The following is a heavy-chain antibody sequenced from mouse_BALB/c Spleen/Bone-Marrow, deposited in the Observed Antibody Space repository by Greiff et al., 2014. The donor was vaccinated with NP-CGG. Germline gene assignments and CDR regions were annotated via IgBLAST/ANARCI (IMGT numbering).Heavy chain of an antibody. CDR2: IHYSGST. D-gene: IGHD1-1*01. Sequence: VQLQQPGPDLVKPSQSLSLTCTVTGYSITSGHSWHWIRQFPGNKLEWMGYIHYSGSTNYNPSLKSRISITRDTSKNQFFLQLNSVTTEDTATYYCARRTTVVAPLDYWGQGTTLTVSS. J-gene: IGHJ2*01. CDR1: GYSITSGHS. CDR3: ARRTTVVAPLDY. V-gene: IGHV3-1*02.